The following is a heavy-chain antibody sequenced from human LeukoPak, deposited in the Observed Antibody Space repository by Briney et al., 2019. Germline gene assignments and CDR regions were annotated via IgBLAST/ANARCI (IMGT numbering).Heavy chain of an antibody. V-gene: IGHV3-23*01. J-gene: IGHJ6*02. Sequence: GGSLRLSCAASGFTFSSYAMSWVRQAPGKGLEWVSAISGSGGSTYYADSVKGRFTISRDNSKNTLYLQMNSLRAEDTAVYYCAKDKPHSSSWYVYYYGMDVWGQGTTVTVSS. CDR2: ISGSGGST. CDR3: AKDKPHSSSWYVYYYGMDV. D-gene: IGHD6-13*01. CDR1: GFTFSSYA.